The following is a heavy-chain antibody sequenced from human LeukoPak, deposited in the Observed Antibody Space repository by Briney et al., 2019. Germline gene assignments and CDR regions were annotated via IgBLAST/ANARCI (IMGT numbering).Heavy chain of an antibody. J-gene: IGHJ5*02. CDR1: GFTFSSYA. CDR2: ISYDGSNK. D-gene: IGHD2-2*02. Sequence: GGSLRLSCAASGFTFSSYAMHWVRQAPGKGLEWVVVISYDGSNKYYADSVKGRFTISRDNSKNTLYLQMNSLRAEDTAVYYCARGLSYCSSTSCYTWGNWFDPWGQGTLVTVSS. V-gene: IGHV3-30-3*01. CDR3: ARGLSYCSSTSCYTWGNWFDP.